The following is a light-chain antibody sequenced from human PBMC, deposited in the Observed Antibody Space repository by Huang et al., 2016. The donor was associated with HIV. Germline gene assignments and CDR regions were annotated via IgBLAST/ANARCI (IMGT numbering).Light chain of an antibody. CDR3: QQLSAYPLS. CDR1: HDINTY. CDR2: DAS. Sequence: QLTQSPSSLSASIGDRVTIACRASHDINTYLAWYQQKPGRAPKLLIYDASTLQTGVPSRFRGFGSGTAFSLTITSLQPYDFAVYYCQQLSAYPLSFGPGTTVD. J-gene: IGKJ3*01. V-gene: IGKV1-9*01.